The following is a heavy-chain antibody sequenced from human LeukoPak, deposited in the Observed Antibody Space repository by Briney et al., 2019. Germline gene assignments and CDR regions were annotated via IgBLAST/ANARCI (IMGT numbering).Heavy chain of an antibody. Sequence: ASVTVSCKVSGFTLTQLSMHWVRQAPERGLERMGGFDPQDGQTIYAQKFQDRVTMTEDTSTDTAYMELSSLRSEDTAVYYCATESRYTDSSGLHLNFYHYMDVWGKGTPVTVSS. CDR3: ATESRYTDSSGLHLNFYHYMDV. D-gene: IGHD3-22*01. CDR1: GFTLTQLS. V-gene: IGHV1-24*01. CDR2: FDPQDGQT. J-gene: IGHJ6*03.